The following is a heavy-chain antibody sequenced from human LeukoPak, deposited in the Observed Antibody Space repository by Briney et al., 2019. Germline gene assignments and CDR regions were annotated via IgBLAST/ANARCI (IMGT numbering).Heavy chain of an antibody. Sequence: GGSVRLSCAASEFTFSKYWMSWVRQAPGKGLEWVGNIKQDGSEKFYVDSVRGRFTISGDNTKNSLYLQMDSVRVEDTAVYYCAGGSGWTTTYWGQGTLVTVSS. J-gene: IGHJ4*02. CDR2: IKQDGSEK. D-gene: IGHD3-22*01. V-gene: IGHV3-7*04. CDR3: AGGSGWTTTY. CDR1: EFTFSKYW.